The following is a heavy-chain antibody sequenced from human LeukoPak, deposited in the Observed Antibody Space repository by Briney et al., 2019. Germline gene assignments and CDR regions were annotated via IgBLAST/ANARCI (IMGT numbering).Heavy chain of an antibody. CDR2: IKQDGSEQ. CDR1: GFTYSNYW. CDR3: ARDQTPFV. Sequence: GGTLRLSCAASGFTYSNYWMTWVRQAPGKGLEWVANIKQDGSEQYYVDSVKGRFTISRDNAKNSLYLQMNSLRAEDTAVYYCARDQTPFVWGQGTLVSVSS. J-gene: IGHJ4*02. V-gene: IGHV3-7*01.